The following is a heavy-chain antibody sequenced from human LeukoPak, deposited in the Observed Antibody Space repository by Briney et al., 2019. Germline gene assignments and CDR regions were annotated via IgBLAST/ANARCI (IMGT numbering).Heavy chain of an antibody. CDR3: ARDRYCSGGLCYSGRFDP. V-gene: IGHV4-59*01. Sequence: SETLSLTCTVSGGSISSYYWSWIRQPPGKGLEWIGYISYSGSANYNPTLKGRVTISVDTSKNQFSLKLSSVTAADTAVYYCARDRYCSGGLCYSGRFDPWGQGTLVTVSP. CDR1: GGSISSYY. J-gene: IGHJ5*02. D-gene: IGHD2-15*01. CDR2: ISYSGSA.